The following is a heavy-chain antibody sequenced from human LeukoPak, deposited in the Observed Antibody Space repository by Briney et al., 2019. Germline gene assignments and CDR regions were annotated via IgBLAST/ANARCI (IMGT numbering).Heavy chain of an antibody. J-gene: IGHJ4*02. Sequence: GRSLKLSCAAPGITFSSFGMHWLRQAPGKGLELVAFIWYDGSNKYYADSVKGRFTIYRDNSKNTVFLQMNSLTVEDTALYYCAGGQMFTGGGFDHWGRGTLVTVSS. V-gene: IGHV3-33*01. CDR2: IWYDGSNK. D-gene: IGHD2-8*02. CDR1: GITFSSFG. CDR3: AGGQMFTGGGFDH.